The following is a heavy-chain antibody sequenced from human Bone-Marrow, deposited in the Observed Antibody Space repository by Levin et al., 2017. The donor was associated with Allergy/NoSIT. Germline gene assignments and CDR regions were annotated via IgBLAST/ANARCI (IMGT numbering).Heavy chain of an antibody. CDR1: GFTFGDYA. Sequence: PGESLKISCTTSGFTFGDYAMSWYRQAPGKGPEWVAFIRGTLYGGTTDYAASVKGRFSISRDGSKSIAYLQMNSLKTEDTAVYYCSRHSERAVSGPYYDNDMDVWGQGTTVTVSS. D-gene: IGHD6-19*01. CDR2: IRGTLYGGTT. V-gene: IGHV3-49*01. J-gene: IGHJ6*02. CDR3: SRHSERAVSGPYYDNDMDV.